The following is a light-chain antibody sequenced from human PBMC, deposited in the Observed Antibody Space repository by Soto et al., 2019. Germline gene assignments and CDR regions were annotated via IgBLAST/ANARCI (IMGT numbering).Light chain of an antibody. CDR3: QQYNNYSWT. J-gene: IGKJ1*01. CDR2: KAS. CDR1: QTISSW. Sequence: DIQMTQSPSTLSGSVGDRVTITCRASQTISSWLAWYQQKPGKAPKLLIYKASTLKSGLPSRFSGSGSGTEFTLTIISLQPDDFATYYCQQYNNYSWTFGQGTKVDIK. V-gene: IGKV1-5*03.